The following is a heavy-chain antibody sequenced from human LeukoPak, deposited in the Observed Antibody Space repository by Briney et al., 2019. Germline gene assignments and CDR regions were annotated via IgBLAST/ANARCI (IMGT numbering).Heavy chain of an antibody. CDR2: INHSGST. Sequence: PSETLSLTCAVYGGSSSGYYWSWIRQPPGKGLEWIGEINHSGSTNYNPSLKSRVTMSVDTSKNQFSLRLSSVTAADTAVYYCARPRSSSGWDGDFDYWGQGALVTVSS. J-gene: IGHJ4*02. CDR3: ARPRSSSGWDGDFDY. CDR1: GGSSSGYY. V-gene: IGHV4-34*01. D-gene: IGHD6-19*01.